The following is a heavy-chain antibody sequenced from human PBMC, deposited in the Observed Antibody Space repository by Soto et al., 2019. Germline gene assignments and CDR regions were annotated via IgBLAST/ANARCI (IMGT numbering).Heavy chain of an antibody. CDR1: GYTFTGYY. D-gene: IGHD1-26*01. J-gene: IGHJ4*02. Sequence: ASVKVSCKASGYTFTGYYMHWVRQAPGQGLEWMGWINPNSGGTNYAQKFQGWVTMTRDTSISTAYMELSRLRSDDTAVYYCARATKGLLPAPGGFDYWGQGTLVTVSS. CDR3: ARATKGLLPAPGGFDY. CDR2: INPNSGGT. V-gene: IGHV1-2*04.